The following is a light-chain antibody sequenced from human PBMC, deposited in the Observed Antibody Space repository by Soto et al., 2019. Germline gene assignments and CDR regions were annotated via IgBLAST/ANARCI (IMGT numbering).Light chain of an antibody. V-gene: IGKV3-15*01. Sequence: EVVMTQSPATLSVSPGERATLSCRASQSVSSSLAWYQQKPGQAPRLLIYGASTRATGIPARFSGSWSETDLTLTISSLQSEDFAVYYCQQYNNWWTFGHGTKVELK. CDR3: QQYNNWWT. CDR1: QSVSSS. J-gene: IGKJ1*01. CDR2: GAS.